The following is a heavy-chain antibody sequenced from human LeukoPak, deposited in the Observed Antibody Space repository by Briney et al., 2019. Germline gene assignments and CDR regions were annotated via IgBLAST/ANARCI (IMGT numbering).Heavy chain of an antibody. D-gene: IGHD1-26*01. CDR2: VYSSGTT. CDR3: AATTVHDAFDI. J-gene: IGHJ3*02. V-gene: IGHV4-39*01. CDR1: GASISSSSHY. Sequence: SETLSLTRAVSGASISSSSHYCGWIRQSPGKGLEWIGSVYSSGTTYSNPPLTSRVSISVDTSKTQFSLKLRSVTAADTAVYYCAATTVHDAFDIWGQGTMVTVSS.